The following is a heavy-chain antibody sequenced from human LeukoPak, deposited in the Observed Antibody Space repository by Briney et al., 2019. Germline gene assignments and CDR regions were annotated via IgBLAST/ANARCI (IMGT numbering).Heavy chain of an antibody. Sequence: SGGSLRLSCAASGFTFTTYAMSWFRQAPGKGLEWVSAISGSGGSTYYADSVKGRFTISRDNSKNTLYLQMNSLRAEDTAIYYCAKDIQLSTWGLGTMVTVSS. D-gene: IGHD5-24*01. J-gene: IGHJ3*01. CDR1: GFTFTTYA. CDR2: ISGSGGST. V-gene: IGHV3-23*01. CDR3: AKDIQLST.